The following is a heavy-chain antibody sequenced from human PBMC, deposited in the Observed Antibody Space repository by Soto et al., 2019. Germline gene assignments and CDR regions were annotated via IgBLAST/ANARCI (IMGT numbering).Heavy chain of an antibody. V-gene: IGHV3-21*01. J-gene: IGHJ4*02. Sequence: GGSLRLSCAASGFTFSSYSMNWVRQAPGKGLEWVSSISSSSSYIYYADSVKGRFTISRDNAKNSLYLQMNSLRAEDTAVYYCARDPPRILTGSGAFDYWGQGTLVTVSS. CDR3: ARDPPRILTGSGAFDY. CDR2: ISSSSSYI. CDR1: GFTFSSYS. D-gene: IGHD3-9*01.